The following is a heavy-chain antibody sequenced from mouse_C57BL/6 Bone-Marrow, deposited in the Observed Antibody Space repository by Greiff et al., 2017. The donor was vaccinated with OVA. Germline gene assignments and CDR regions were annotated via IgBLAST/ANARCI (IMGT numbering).Heavy chain of an antibody. CDR3: ARLGGSSYPDY. J-gene: IGHJ2*01. Sequence: QVQLQQSGAELARPGASVKLSCKASGYTFTSYGISWVKQRTGQGLEWIGEIYPRSGNTYYTEKFKGKATLTADKSSSTAYMELRSLTSEDSAVYFWARLGGSSYPDYWGQGTTLTVSS. CDR1: GYTFTSYG. CDR2: IYPRSGNT. D-gene: IGHD1-1*01. V-gene: IGHV1-81*01.